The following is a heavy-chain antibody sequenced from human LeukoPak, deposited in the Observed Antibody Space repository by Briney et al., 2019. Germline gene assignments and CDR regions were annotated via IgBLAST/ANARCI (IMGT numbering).Heavy chain of an antibody. Sequence: ASVTVSCKASGYTFSGYYMHWVRQAPGQGLEWMGWINPKSGGTNYAQKFQGRVTMTGDTSINTAYMELSRLRSDDTAVYYCARPRRNYGPFDYWGQGTLVTVSS. CDR3: ARPRRNYGPFDY. CDR2: INPKSGGT. CDR1: GYTFSGYY. J-gene: IGHJ4*02. V-gene: IGHV1-2*02. D-gene: IGHD4-11*01.